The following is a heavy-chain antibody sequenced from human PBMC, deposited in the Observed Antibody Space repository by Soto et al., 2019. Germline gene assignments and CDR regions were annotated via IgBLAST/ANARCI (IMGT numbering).Heavy chain of an antibody. D-gene: IGHD2-2*01. V-gene: IGHV3-7*03. CDR1: GFAFSSYW. CDR2: IKEDGSEK. CDR3: ARHHSFCTSTSGYFDY. J-gene: IGHJ4*02. Sequence: GGSLRLSCAASGFAFSSYWMTWVRQAPGKGLEWVANIKEDGSEKFYVDSVKGRFTISRDNAKNSLYVQMDSLRDEDTAVYYCARHHSFCTSTSGYFDYWGRGTLVT.